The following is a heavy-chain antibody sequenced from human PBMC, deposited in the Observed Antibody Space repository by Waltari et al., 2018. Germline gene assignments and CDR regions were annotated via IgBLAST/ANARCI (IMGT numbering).Heavy chain of an antibody. D-gene: IGHD3-22*01. Sequence: EVQLVESGGGLVQPGGSLRLSCAASGFTFSSYSMNWVSQAPGKGLEWVSYISSSSSTIYYADSVKGRFTISRDNAKNSLYLQMNSLRAEDTAVYYCARADRDYYYGMDVWGQGTTVTVSS. CDR2: ISSSSSTI. CDR3: ARADRDYYYGMDV. V-gene: IGHV3-48*01. J-gene: IGHJ6*02. CDR1: GFTFSSYS.